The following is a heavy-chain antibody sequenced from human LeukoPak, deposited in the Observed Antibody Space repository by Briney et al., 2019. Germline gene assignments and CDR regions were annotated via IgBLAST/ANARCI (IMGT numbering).Heavy chain of an antibody. CDR2: IYHSGIS. CDR3: AREDTAMVFDY. CDR1: GDSISSGYF. V-gene: IGHV4-38-2*02. Sequence: SETLSLTCSVSGDSISSGYFWGWIRQPPGKGLEWVGSIYHSGISYCNPSLKSRVTISVDTSKNQFSLKLSSVTAADTAVYYCAREDTAMVFDYWGQGTLVTVSS. D-gene: IGHD5-18*01. J-gene: IGHJ4*02.